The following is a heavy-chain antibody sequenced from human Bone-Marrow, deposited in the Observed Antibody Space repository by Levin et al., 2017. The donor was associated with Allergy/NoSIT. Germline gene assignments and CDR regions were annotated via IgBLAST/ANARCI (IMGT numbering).Heavy chain of an antibody. CDR1: GFNFVEAW. CDR2: IKSKTDGEIT. V-gene: IGHV3-15*07. J-gene: IGHJ4*02. CDR3: LVGAPG. Sequence: ETLSLTCAASGFNFVEAWMNWVRQAPGKGLEWVGRIKSKTDGEITDYAAPVKGRFSISRDDSKATVYLQMNSLKTEDTAVYYCLVGAPGWGQGTLVTVSS. D-gene: IGHD1-26*01.